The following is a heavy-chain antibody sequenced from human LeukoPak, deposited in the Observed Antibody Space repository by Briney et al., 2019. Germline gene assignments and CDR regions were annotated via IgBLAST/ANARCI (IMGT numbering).Heavy chain of an antibody. J-gene: IGHJ4*02. V-gene: IGHV4-59*01. CDR1: GGSISSYY. CDR2: IYYSGST. D-gene: IGHD3-10*01. Sequence: PSETLSLTCTVSGGSISSYYWSWIRQPPGKGLEWIGYIYYSGSTNYNPSLKSRVTISVDTSKNQFSLKLSSVTAADTAVYYCARVPLLWFEELGGFDYWGQGTLVTVSS. CDR3: ARVPLLWFEELGGFDY.